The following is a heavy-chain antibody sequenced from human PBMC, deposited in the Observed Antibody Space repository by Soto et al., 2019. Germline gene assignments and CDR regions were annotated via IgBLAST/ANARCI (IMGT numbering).Heavy chain of an antibody. V-gene: IGHV4-30-4*01. D-gene: IGHD3-3*01. CDR2: IYYSGTT. J-gene: IGHJ6*02. Sequence: PSETLSLTCTVSGGSINTGDYYWTWIRQPRGKGLEWIGYIYYSGTTYYNPSPKSRVSLSLDTSKNHFSLRLTSVTAADTAVYYCARGVDFEGFSPYGMDVWGQGTTVTVSS. CDR1: GGSINTGDYY. CDR3: ARGVDFEGFSPYGMDV.